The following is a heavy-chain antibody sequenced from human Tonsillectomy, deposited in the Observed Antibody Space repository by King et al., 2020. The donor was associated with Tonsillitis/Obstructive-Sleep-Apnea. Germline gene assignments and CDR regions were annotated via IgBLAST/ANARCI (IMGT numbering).Heavy chain of an antibody. V-gene: IGHV4-31*03. CDR2: IYYSGST. J-gene: IGHJ6*03. CDR1: GGSISSGGYY. D-gene: IGHD3-22*01. CDR3: ARDWGEYYDRGYYMDV. Sequence: QVQLQESGPGLVKPSQTLSLTCTVSGGSISSGGYYWSWIRQHPGKGLGWIGYIYYSGSTYYNPSLKSRVTISIDTSKNQFSLKLSSVTAADTAVYYCARDWGEYYDRGYYMDVWGKGTTVTVSS.